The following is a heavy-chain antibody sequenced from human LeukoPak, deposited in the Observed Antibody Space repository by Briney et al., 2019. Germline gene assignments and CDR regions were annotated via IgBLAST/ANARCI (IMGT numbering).Heavy chain of an antibody. CDR3: ARGTVLTMSWFDP. CDR1: VYTFTGYY. J-gene: IGHJ5*02. V-gene: IGHV1-2*02. CDR2: INPNSGGT. D-gene: IGHD3-22*01. Sequence: ASVKVACKASVYTFTGYYMSWVRQAPEQGLEWMGWINPNSGGTNYAQRFQGRVTMTRDTSISTAYMELSRLRSDDTAVYYCARGTVLTMSWFDPWGQGTLVTVSS.